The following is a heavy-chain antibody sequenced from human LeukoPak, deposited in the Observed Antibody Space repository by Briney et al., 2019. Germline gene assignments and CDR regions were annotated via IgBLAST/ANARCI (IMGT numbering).Heavy chain of an antibody. CDR3: AREKSQTYSGSFGY. V-gene: IGHV3-48*03. CDR1: GFPFSGYE. Sequence: GGSLRLSCAASGFPFSGYEMNWVRQAPGKGLEWLSYISTSGSTIHYADSVKGRFTISRDNAKNSLYLQMNSLRGEDTAVYYCAREKSQTYSGSFGYWGQGTLVTVSS. CDR2: ISTSGSTI. D-gene: IGHD1-26*01. J-gene: IGHJ4*02.